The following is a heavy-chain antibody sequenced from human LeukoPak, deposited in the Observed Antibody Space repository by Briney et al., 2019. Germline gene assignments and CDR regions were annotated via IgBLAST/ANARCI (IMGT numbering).Heavy chain of an antibody. CDR3: AKKGGIVGTTGNYFDS. V-gene: IGHV3-23*01. D-gene: IGHD1-26*01. CDR1: GFTFSPCA. Sequence: GGSLTLSCAVSGFTFSPCAMSWVRQPPGKGLEWVSTITGSGGVTYYSDSVKGRFTISRDNSKSTLYLQMDSLRAEDTAVYYCAKKGGIVGTTGNYFDSWGQGTLVIVSS. CDR2: ITGSGGVT. J-gene: IGHJ4*02.